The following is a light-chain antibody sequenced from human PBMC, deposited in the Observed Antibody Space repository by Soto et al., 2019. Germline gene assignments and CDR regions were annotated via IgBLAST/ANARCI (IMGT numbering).Light chain of an antibody. Sequence: EIVMTQSPATLSVSQGERATLSCRACESVSSNLAWYQQKPGQAPRLLIYGASTRVTGIPARFSGSGSGTEFTLTISSLQSEDFAVYYCQQYNKWPLTFGGGTKVEI. CDR2: GAS. J-gene: IGKJ4*01. CDR1: ESVSSN. V-gene: IGKV3-15*01. CDR3: QQYNKWPLT.